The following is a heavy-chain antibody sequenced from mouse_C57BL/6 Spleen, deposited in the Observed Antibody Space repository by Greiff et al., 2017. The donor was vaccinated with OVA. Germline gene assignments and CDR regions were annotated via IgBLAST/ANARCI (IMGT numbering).Heavy chain of an antibody. Sequence: EVQLVESGGDLVKPGGSLKLSCAASGFTFSSYGMSWVRQTPDKRLEWVATISSGGSYTYYPDSVKGRFTISRDNAKNTLYLQMSSLKSEDTAMYYCARQAGTSDYWGQGTTLTVSS. J-gene: IGHJ2*01. CDR3: ARQAGTSDY. CDR2: ISSGGSYT. CDR1: GFTFSSYG. D-gene: IGHD4-1*01. V-gene: IGHV5-6*01.